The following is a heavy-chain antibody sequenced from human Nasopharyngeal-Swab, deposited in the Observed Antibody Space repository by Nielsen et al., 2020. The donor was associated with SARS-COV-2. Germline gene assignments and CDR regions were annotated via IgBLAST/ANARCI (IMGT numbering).Heavy chain of an antibody. Sequence: ASVKVSCNASVYTLTSYAMHWVRQAPGQRLEWMGWINAGNGNTKYSQRFQGRVTITRDTSASTAYMELSSLRSEDTAVYYCAREAEPGGYFDYWGQGTLATVSS. CDR1: VYTLTSYA. CDR3: AREAEPGGYFDY. CDR2: INAGNGNT. V-gene: IGHV1-3*01. D-gene: IGHD1-14*01. J-gene: IGHJ4*02.